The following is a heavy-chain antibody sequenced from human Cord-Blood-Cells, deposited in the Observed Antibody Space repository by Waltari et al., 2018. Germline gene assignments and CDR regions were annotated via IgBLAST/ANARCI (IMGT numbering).Heavy chain of an antibody. CDR1: GGTFSRYA. CDR2: IIPILGIA. D-gene: IGHD6-25*01. V-gene: IGHV1-69*10. CDR3: ARGAPGFNWFDP. Sequence: QVQLVQSGAEVKKPGSSVKVSCTASGGTFSRYAISWVRQAPGQGLEWMGGIIPILGIANYAQKFQGRVTITADKSTSTAYMELSSLRSEDTAVYYCARGAPGFNWFDPWGQGTLVTVSS. J-gene: IGHJ5*02.